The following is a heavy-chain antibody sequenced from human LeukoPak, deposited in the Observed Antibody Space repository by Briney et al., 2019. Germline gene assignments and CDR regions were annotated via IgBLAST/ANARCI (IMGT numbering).Heavy chain of an antibody. V-gene: IGHV3-74*01. CDR3: ARAPSEIGGYYPEYFRH. CDR2: IKSDGKT. Sequence: GGSLRLSCAASGFTFSSYWMHWVRQAPGKGLVWVSRIKSDGKTNYADSVKGRFTISRDNAKNTVSLQMKGLRAEDTGVYYCARAPSEIGGYYPEYFRHWGQGTLVTVSS. D-gene: IGHD3-22*01. CDR1: GFTFSSYW. J-gene: IGHJ1*01.